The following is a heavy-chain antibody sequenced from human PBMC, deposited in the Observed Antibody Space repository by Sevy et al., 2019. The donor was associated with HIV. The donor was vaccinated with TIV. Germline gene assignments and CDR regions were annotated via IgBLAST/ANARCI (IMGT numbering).Heavy chain of an antibody. CDR1: GFTVSSNY. J-gene: IGHJ3*02. CDR3: AREEIAVAGTSAFDI. D-gene: IGHD6-19*01. Sequence: GGSLRLSCAASGFTVSSNYMSWVRQAPGKGLEWVSVIYSGGSTYYADSVKGRFTISRDNSKNTLYRQMNSLRAEDTAVYYCAREEIAVAGTSAFDIWGQGTMVTVSS. CDR2: IYSGGST. V-gene: IGHV3-53*01.